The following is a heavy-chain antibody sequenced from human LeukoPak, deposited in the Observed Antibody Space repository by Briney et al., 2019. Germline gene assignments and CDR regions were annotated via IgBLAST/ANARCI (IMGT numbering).Heavy chain of an antibody. CDR3: ARRLPRIVATISYYFDY. CDR1: GGSFSGYY. V-gene: IGHV4-34*01. Sequence: SETLSLTCAVSGGSFSGYYWSWIRQPPGRGLEWIGDINHSGSTNYNPSPKSRVTISVDTSKNQFSLKLSSVTAADTAVYYCARRLPRIVATISYYFDYWGQGTLVTVSS. CDR2: INHSGST. J-gene: IGHJ4*02. D-gene: IGHD5-12*01.